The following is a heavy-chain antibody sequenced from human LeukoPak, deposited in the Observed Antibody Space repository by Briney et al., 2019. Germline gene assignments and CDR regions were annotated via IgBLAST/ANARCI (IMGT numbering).Heavy chain of an antibody. V-gene: IGHV1-46*01. CDR3: ARDRLDHYYGSGSPNYYFDY. Sequence: SVKVSCKASGYTFTSYYMHWVRQAPGQGLEWMGIINPSGGSTSYAQKFQGRVTMTRDTSTSTVYMELSSLRSEDTAVYYCARDRLDHYYGSGSPNYYFDYWGRGTLVTVSS. CDR2: INPSGGST. J-gene: IGHJ4*02. CDR1: GYTFTSYY. D-gene: IGHD3-10*01.